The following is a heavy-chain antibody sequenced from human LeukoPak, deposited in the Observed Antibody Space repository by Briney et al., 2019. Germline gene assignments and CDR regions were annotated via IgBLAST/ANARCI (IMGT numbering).Heavy chain of an antibody. CDR3: ARVCIAVAGTGGFFDY. D-gene: IGHD6-19*01. Sequence: ASVKVSCKASGYTFTSYYMHWVRQAPGQGLEWMGIINPSGGSTSYAQKFQGRVTMTRDTSTSTVYMELSSLRSEDTAVYYCARVCIAVAGTGGFFDYWGQGTLVTVSS. CDR1: GYTFTSYY. V-gene: IGHV1-46*01. CDR2: INPSGGST. J-gene: IGHJ4*02.